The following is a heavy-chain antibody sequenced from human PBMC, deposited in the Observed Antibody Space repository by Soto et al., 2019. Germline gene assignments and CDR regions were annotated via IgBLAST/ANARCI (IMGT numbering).Heavy chain of an antibody. J-gene: IGHJ4*02. CDR2: IYYSGST. CDR1: VGSISSYY. V-gene: IGHV4-59*01. D-gene: IGHD6-13*01. CDR3: ARETIAAVLDY. Sequence: PSETLSLTCTVSVGSISSYYWSWIRQPPGKGLEWIGYIYYSGSTNYNPSLKSRVTISVDTSKNQFSLKLSSVTAADTAVYYCARETIAAVLDYWGQGTLVTVSS.